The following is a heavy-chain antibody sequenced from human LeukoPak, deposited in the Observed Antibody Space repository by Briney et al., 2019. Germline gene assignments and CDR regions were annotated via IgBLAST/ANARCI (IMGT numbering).Heavy chain of an antibody. Sequence: SETLSLTCAVYGGSFSGYYWSWIRQPPGKGLEWIGEINHSGSTNYNPSLKSPVTISVDTSKNQCSLKLSSVTAADTAVYYCARQAYVDTAFFDYWGQGTLVTVSS. CDR3: ARQAYVDTAFFDY. D-gene: IGHD5-18*01. CDR2: INHSGST. J-gene: IGHJ4*02. CDR1: GGSFSGYY. V-gene: IGHV4-34*01.